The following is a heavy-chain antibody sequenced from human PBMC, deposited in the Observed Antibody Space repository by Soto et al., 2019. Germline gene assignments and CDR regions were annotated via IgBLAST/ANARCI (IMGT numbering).Heavy chain of an antibody. CDR1: GFTFSSYA. CDR2: ISGSGGST. D-gene: IGHD2-2*02. CDR3: AKDWDCSSTSCYRNGLDV. V-gene: IGHV3-23*01. Sequence: EVQLLESGGGLVQPGGSLRLSCAASGFTFSSYAMSWVRQAPGKGLEWVSAISGSGGSTYYADSVKGRFTISRDNSKNTLYLQMNSLSAEDTAVYSCAKDWDCSSTSCYRNGLDVWGQGTTVTVSS. J-gene: IGHJ6*02.